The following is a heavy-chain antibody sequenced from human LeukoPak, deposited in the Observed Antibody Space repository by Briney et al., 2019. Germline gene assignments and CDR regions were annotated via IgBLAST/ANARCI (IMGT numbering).Heavy chain of an antibody. Sequence: PGGSLRLSCAASGFTLSVYSMNWVRQAPGKGLVWVSRINTDGSSTNYADSVKGRFTISRDNAKNTLYLQMHSPRAEDTAVYYCAREIVVAGTRAWFDPWGQGTLVTVSS. CDR1: GFTLSVYS. CDR3: AREIVVAGTRAWFDP. D-gene: IGHD6-19*01. V-gene: IGHV3-74*01. J-gene: IGHJ5*02. CDR2: INTDGSST.